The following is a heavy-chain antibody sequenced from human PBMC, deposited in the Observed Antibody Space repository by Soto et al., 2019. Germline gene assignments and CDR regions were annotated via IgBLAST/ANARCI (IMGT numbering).Heavy chain of an antibody. CDR2: ISAYNGNT. Sequence: QVQLVQSGAEVKKPGASVKVSCKASGYTFTSYHITWVRQAPGQGLEWMGWISAYNGNTNYAQKPQGGLTMTTDTSTSTAYMARRSLRSGDTAVYYCAGDSPPPREWGQGPLVTVSS. D-gene: IGHD1-26*01. J-gene: IGHJ4*02. CDR1: GYTFTSYH. V-gene: IGHV1-18*01. CDR3: AGDSPPPRE.